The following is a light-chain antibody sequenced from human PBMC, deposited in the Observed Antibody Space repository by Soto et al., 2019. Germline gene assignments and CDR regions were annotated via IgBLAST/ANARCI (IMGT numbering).Light chain of an antibody. CDR3: QQLSHYPYT. J-gene: IGKJ2*01. Sequence: DIQLTQSPSFLSASVEDRVTISCRASYDISSSLAWYQQEPLKPPKRLIYDSSTLQTGVPSRCTGSGSGRKFTLTISGLQFGDFATYFCQQLSHYPYTFGQGTKLEI. V-gene: IGKV1-9*01. CDR1: YDISSS. CDR2: DSS.